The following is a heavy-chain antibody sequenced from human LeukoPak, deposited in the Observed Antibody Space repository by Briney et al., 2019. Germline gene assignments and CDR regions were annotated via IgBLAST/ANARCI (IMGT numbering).Heavy chain of an antibody. J-gene: IGHJ4*02. CDR1: RYTLSIYG. CDR3: ARVENLAYNKKYYFGY. CDR2: INTESGHT. V-gene: IGHV1-18*01. Sequence: GSARVSCKVSRYTLSIYGVGSVPPAPRQGLEWVGRINTESGHTNYTQKLQGRVAMTRETSTSTVYMELRSLRSDDTAVYYCARVENLAYNKKYYFGYWGQGTLLTVAS. D-gene: IGHD2/OR15-2a*01.